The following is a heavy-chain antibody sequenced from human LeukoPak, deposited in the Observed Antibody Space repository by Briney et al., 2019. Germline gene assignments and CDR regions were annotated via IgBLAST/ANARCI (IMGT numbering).Heavy chain of an antibody. J-gene: IGHJ5*02. Sequence: SETLSLTCTVSGGSISSYYWSWIRQPPGKGLEWIGEINHSGSTNYNPSLKSRVTISVDTSKNQFSLKLSSVTAADTAVYYCARLSARRRLAMVRGIRKFDPWGQGTLVTVSS. CDR2: INHSGST. CDR3: ARLSARRRLAMVRGIRKFDP. CDR1: GGSISSYY. V-gene: IGHV4-34*01. D-gene: IGHD3-10*01.